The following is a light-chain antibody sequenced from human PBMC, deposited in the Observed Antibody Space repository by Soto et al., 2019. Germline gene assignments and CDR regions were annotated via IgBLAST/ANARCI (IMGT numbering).Light chain of an antibody. CDR1: TGPVTSGHW. CDR2: DTS. J-gene: IGLJ2*01. V-gene: IGLV7-46*01. Sequence: QAVVTQEPSLTVSPGGTVTLTCDSRTGPVTSGHWPYWLQQKPGQAPRTLIYDTSKKHSWTPARFSGSLLGGRAALTLSGAQPEDESDYYCFLSYSGARPVVFGGGTKHNVL. CDR3: FLSYSGARPVV.